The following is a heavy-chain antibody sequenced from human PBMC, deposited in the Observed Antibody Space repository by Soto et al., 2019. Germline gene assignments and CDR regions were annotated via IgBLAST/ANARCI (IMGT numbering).Heavy chain of an antibody. D-gene: IGHD3-10*01. Sequence: SQTLSLTIAISGDSVASVSAAWNWIMKSPSRGLEWLGRTYYRSKWCSDYAVSVKSRITINPDTSKNKFSLQLNSVTPEDTAVSYGARRNSLVGGFASWGQGTLVTVSS. CDR3: ARRNSLVGGFAS. CDR1: GDSVASVSAA. V-gene: IGHV6-1*01. CDR2: TYYRSKWCS. J-gene: IGHJ4*02.